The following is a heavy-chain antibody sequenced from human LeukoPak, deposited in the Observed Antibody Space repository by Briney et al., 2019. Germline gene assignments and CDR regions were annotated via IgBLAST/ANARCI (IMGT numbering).Heavy chain of an antibody. J-gene: IGHJ5*02. D-gene: IGHD3-9*01. Sequence: GGSLRLSCAASGFTFSSYAMSWVRQAPGKGLEWVSAISGSGGSTYYADSVKGRFTISRDNSKNTLYLQMNSLRAEDTAVYYCAKDYYDTLTGLPFYNWFDPWGQGTLVTVSS. CDR1: GFTFSSYA. CDR2: ISGSGGST. CDR3: AKDYYDTLTGLPFYNWFDP. V-gene: IGHV3-23*01.